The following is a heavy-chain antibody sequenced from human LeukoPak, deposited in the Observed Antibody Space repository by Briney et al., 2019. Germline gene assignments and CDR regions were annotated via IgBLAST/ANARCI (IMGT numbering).Heavy chain of an antibody. V-gene: IGHV4-39*07. CDR3: ARDHYYDGRGRFDP. D-gene: IGHD3-16*01. Sequence: PSETLSLTCIVSGGSVTSGTYHWGWIRQPPGKGLEWIGSVYFDGGTHYKPSLQSRVTISVDTSKNQFSLRLSSVTAADTALYYCARDHYYDGRGRFDPWGQGTLVTVSS. CDR1: GGSVTSGTYH. J-gene: IGHJ5*02. CDR2: VYFDGGT.